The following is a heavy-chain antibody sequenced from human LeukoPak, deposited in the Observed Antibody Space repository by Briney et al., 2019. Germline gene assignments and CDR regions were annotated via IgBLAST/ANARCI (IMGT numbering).Heavy chain of an antibody. D-gene: IGHD6-6*01. Sequence: SETLSLTCSVSGGSINNFYWTWIRQHAGKGLEWIGRIYLGDSPNSNPSLRSRVTMSIDTSKNQFSLKLTSLTAADTAVYYCASGYSSYEFWGLGTLVTVSS. V-gene: IGHV4-4*07. CDR1: GGSINNFY. J-gene: IGHJ1*01. CDR2: IYLGDSP. CDR3: ASGYSSYEF.